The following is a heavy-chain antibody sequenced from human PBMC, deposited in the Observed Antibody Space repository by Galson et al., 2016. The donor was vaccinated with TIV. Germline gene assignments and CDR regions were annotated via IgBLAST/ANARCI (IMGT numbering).Heavy chain of an antibody. D-gene: IGHD2/OR15-2a*01. CDR3: ARIIASYGMDV. CDR2: IWYDGSIK. Sequence: SLRLSCAASGYTFSSYGMHWVRQAPGKGLEWVAVIWYDGSIKYNEDSVKGRFTISRDKSKNTLYLAMSSLRAEDTAVYYCARIIASYGMDVWGQGTTVTVSS. CDR1: GYTFSSYG. J-gene: IGHJ6*02. V-gene: IGHV3-33*01.